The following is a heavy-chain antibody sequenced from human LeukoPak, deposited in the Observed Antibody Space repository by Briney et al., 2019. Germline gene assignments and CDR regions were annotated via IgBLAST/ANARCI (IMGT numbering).Heavy chain of an antibody. CDR1: GFTFSTYG. Sequence: GRSLRLSCVVSGFTFSTYGMHWVRQAPGKGLEWVAAIGSDGRYKYSADSVRGRFTISRDNTKNTLDLHMNSLSTEDTAVYYCARDRAVSDNRWSLDPWGQGTLVTVSS. CDR2: IGSDGRYK. V-gene: IGHV3-33*01. CDR3: ARDRAVSDNRWSLDP. D-gene: IGHD3-10*01. J-gene: IGHJ5*02.